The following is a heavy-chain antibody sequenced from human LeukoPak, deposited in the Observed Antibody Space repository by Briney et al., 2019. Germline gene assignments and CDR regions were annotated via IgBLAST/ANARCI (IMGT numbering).Heavy chain of an antibody. J-gene: IGHJ4*02. Sequence: SETLSLTCTVSGGSMSSNSYYWGWIRQPPGKGLEWIGSIYYSGSTYYNPSLKSRVTISVDTSKNQFSLKLSSVTAADTAVYYCARHEATKAHFDYWGQGALVTVSS. D-gene: IGHD2-8*01. CDR2: IYYSGST. V-gene: IGHV4-39*01. CDR3: ARHEATKAHFDY. CDR1: GGSMSSNSYY.